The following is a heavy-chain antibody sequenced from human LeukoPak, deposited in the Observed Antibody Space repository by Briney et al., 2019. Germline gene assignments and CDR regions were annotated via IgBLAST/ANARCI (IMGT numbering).Heavy chain of an antibody. CDR2: INHSGST. V-gene: IGHV4-34*01. CDR1: GRSFSGYY. J-gene: IGHJ6*02. D-gene: IGHD3-3*01. CDR3: ARLITIFGVVILSHLPINDGMDV. Sequence: SETLSLTCAVYGRSFSGYYWSWIRQPPGKGLEWIGEINHSGSTNYNPSLKSRVTISVDTSKNQFSLKPSSVTAADTAVYYCARLITIFGVVILSHLPINDGMDVWGQGTTVTVSS.